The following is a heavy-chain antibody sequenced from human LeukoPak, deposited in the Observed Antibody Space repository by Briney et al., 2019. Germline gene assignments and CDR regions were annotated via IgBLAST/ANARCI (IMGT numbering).Heavy chain of an antibody. J-gene: IGHJ4*02. D-gene: IGHD5-18*01. CDR2: IYYSGST. Sequence: SETLSLTCTVSGGSISSYYWSWIRQPPGKGLEWIGYIYYSGSTNYNPSLKSRVTISVGTSKNQFSLKLSSVTAADTAVYYCASLDTAMIKGFDYRGQGTLVTVSS. CDR3: ASLDTAMIKGFDY. V-gene: IGHV4-59*08. CDR1: GGSISSYY.